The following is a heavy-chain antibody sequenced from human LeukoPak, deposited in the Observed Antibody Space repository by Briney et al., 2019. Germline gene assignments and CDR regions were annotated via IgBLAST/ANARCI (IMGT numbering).Heavy chain of an antibody. V-gene: IGHV3-30*18. CDR2: ISFDGSAK. CDR1: GFTFSNYG. Sequence: GGSLRLSCAASGFTFSNYGMHWVRQAPGKGLEWVSVISFDGSAKYYADSVKGRFTISRDNSKNTLYLQMTSLRAEDTAVYYCAKDRVTAAGYYFDYWGQGTLVTVSS. CDR3: AKDRVTAAGYYFDY. D-gene: IGHD6-13*01. J-gene: IGHJ4*02.